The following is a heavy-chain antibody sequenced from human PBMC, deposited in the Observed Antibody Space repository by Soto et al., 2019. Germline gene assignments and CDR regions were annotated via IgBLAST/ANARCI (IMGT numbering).Heavy chain of an antibody. Sequence: QVQLQESGPGLVKPSQTLSLTCTVSGGSINSGDYYWSWIRQPPGKGLEYIGYIYYSGRTYYNPSLKSRVTISVATSTNLFSRRLSSVTAAHTAVYFCARENDYGDYDNWYFDLWGRGTLVTVSS. CDR3: ARENDYGDYDNWYFDL. CDR1: GGSINSGDYY. D-gene: IGHD4-17*01. CDR2: IYYSGRT. V-gene: IGHV4-30-4*01. J-gene: IGHJ2*01.